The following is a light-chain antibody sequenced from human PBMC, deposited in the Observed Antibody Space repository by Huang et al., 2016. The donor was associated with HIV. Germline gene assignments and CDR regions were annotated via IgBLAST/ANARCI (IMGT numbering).Light chain of an antibody. J-gene: IGKJ4*01. CDR3: QQRSSGVT. Sequence: IVLTQSPATLSWYPGEGVTLSCRASQSVGNYIAWYQQHPGQSPKLLIYGTSNRATGTPVRFSGSGSGTDFTLTISSLESEDFAVYYCQQRSSGVTFGGGTKVQVK. CDR1: QSVGNY. CDR2: GTS. V-gene: IGKV3-11*01.